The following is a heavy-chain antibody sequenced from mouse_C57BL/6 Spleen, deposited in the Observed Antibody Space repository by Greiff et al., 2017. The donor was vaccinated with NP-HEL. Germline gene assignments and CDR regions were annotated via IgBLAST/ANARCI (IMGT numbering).Heavy chain of an antibody. D-gene: IGHD1-1*01. J-gene: IGHJ4*01. Sequence: DVMLVESGGGLVQPGGSMKLSCVASGFTFSNYWMNWVRQSPEKGLEWVAQIRLKSDNYATHYAESVKGRFTIPRDDSKSSVYLQMNNLRAEDTGMYYCTHYGLTRDYWGQGTSVTVSS. V-gene: IGHV6-3*01. CDR2: IRLKSDNYAT. CDR3: THYGLTRDY. CDR1: GFTFSNYW.